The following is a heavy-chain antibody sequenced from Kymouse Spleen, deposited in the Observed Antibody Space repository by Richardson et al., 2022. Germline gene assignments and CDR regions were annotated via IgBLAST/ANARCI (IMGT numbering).Heavy chain of an antibody. CDR1: GFTFSSYG. CDR3: AKGGGTVTTLGMDV. Sequence: QVQLVESGGGVVQPGRSLRLSCAASGFTFSSYGMHWVRQAPGKGLEWVAVISYDGSNKYYADSVKGRFTISRDNSKNTLYLQMNSLRAEDTAVYYCAKGGGTVTTLGMDVWGQGTTVTVSS. V-gene: IGHV3-30*18. CDR2: ISYDGSNK. J-gene: IGHJ6*02. D-gene: IGHD4-17*01.